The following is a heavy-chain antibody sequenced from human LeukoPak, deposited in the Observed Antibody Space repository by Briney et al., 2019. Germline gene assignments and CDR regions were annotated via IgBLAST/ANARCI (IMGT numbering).Heavy chain of an antibody. J-gene: IGHJ4*02. CDR1: GYSISSGYY. D-gene: IGHD6-19*01. CDR2: IYHSGST. CDR3: AREGSGWTNFDY. Sequence: SETLSLTCTVSGYSISSGYYWGWIRQPPGKGLEWIGSIYHSGSTYYNPSLKSRVTISVDTSKNQFSLKLSSVTAADTAVYYCAREGSGWTNFDYWGQGTLVTVSS. V-gene: IGHV4-38-2*02.